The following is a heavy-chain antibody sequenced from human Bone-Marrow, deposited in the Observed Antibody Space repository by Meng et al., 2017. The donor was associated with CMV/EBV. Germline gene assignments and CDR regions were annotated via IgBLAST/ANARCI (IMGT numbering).Heavy chain of an antibody. J-gene: IGHJ3*01. CDR3: ARDATEQAGNTMVIVAYDAFDV. Sequence: ASVKVSCKASGYTFTGYYMHWVRQAPGQGLEWMGWINPNSGGTNYAQKFQGRVTMTRDTSISTAYMELSRLTSEDTAIYYCARDATEQAGNTMVIVAYDAFDVWGQGTVVTVSS. CDR2: INPNSGGT. CDR1: GYTFTGYY. D-gene: IGHD3-10*01. V-gene: IGHV1-2*02.